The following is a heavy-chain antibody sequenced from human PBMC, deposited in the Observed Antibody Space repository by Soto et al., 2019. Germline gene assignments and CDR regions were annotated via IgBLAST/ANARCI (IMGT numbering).Heavy chain of an antibody. CDR2: ISYGGSKK. D-gene: IGHD2-15*01. Sequence: QVQLVESGGGVVQPGRSLRLSCAGSGFTFSNYGLHWVRQAPGKGLEWVAVISYGGSKKYYAESVKGRFTISSDNSNNMLYLQMDSLRAEDTAVYYCAKDGAPRYCSRSSCHPAVAYWGQGTLVTVSS. V-gene: IGHV3-30*18. CDR3: AKDGAPRYCSRSSCHPAVAY. J-gene: IGHJ4*02. CDR1: GFTFSNYG.